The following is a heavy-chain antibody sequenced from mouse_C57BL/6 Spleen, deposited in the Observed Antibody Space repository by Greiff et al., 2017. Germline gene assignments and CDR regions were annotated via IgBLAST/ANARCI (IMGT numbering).Heavy chain of an antibody. CDR3: ARPGVRTYYAMDY. CDR2: ISSGSGTI. J-gene: IGHJ4*01. V-gene: IGHV5-17*01. Sequence: DVMLVESGAGLVKPGGSLKLSCPASGFTFSDYGMHWVRQAPGKGLEWVAYISSGSGTIDYEDTVKGRFTISRDNAKNTLFPQMTSLRSEDTAMYYCARPGVRTYYAMDYWGQGTSVTVSS. D-gene: IGHD2-12*01. CDR1: GFTFSDYG.